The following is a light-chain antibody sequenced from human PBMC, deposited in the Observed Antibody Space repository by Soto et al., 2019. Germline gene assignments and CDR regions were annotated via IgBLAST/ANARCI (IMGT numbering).Light chain of an antibody. CDR3: QQYYSYPRLT. CDR2: AAS. Sequence: AIRMTQSPSSLSASTGDRVTITCRASQGISSYLAWYQQKPGKAPKLLIYAASTLQSGVPSRFSGSGSGTDFTLTISCLHSEDFATYYCQQYYSYPRLTFGGGTKVEIK. J-gene: IGKJ4*01. V-gene: IGKV1-8*01. CDR1: QGISSY.